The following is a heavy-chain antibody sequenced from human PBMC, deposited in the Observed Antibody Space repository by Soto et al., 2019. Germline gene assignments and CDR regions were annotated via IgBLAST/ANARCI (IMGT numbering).Heavy chain of an antibody. Sequence: GASVKVSCKASGGTFSSYAISWVRQAPGQGLEWMGGIIPIFGTANYAQKFQGRVTITADESTSTAYMELSSLRSEDTAVYYCARDPDYYGGNRDIWGQGTMVTVSS. CDR1: GGTFSSYA. J-gene: IGHJ3*02. V-gene: IGHV1-69*13. D-gene: IGHD4-17*01. CDR3: ARDPDYYGGNRDI. CDR2: IIPIFGTA.